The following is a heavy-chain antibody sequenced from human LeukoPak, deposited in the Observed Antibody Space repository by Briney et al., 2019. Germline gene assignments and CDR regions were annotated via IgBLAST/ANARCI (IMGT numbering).Heavy chain of an antibody. D-gene: IGHD1-1*01. CDR3: TRGSTGY. V-gene: IGHV3-7*04. J-gene: IGHJ4*02. CDR2: IKHDGSEK. Sequence: GGSLRLSCAASGVTFTSYGMPWVRQTPGKGLEWVANIKHDGSEKYNVDSVKGRFTVSRDNAKNSLYLQMNSLRVEDTAVYFCTRGSTGYWGQGTLVSVCS. CDR1: GVTFTSYG.